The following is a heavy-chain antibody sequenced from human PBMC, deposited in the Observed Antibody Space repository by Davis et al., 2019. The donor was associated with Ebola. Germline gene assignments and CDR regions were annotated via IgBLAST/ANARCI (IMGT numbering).Heavy chain of an antibody. D-gene: IGHD5-24*01. V-gene: IGHV3-21*01. Sequence: GESLKISCAASGFTFSSYDMSWVRQAPGKRLEWVSCIDSVSGGASNADSVEGRFTISRDNAKKSLYLQMDSLRPEDTAVYYCASGGPRDGYNLPLDYWGQGTLVTVSS. CDR1: GFTFSSYD. CDR3: ASGGPRDGYNLPLDY. J-gene: IGHJ4*02. CDR2: IDSVSGGA.